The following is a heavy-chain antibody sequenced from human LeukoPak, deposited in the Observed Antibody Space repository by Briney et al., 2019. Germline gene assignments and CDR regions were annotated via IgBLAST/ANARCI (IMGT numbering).Heavy chain of an antibody. CDR2: MNPNSGNT. Sequence: ASVKVSCKASGYTFTSYDFNWVRQATGQGLEWMGWMNPNSGNTGYAQKFQGRVTMTSNTSISTAYMELSSPRSEDTAVYYCASMHRQWLLGQFSSDAFDIWGQGTKVTVSS. J-gene: IGHJ3*02. V-gene: IGHV1-8*02. CDR1: GYTFTSYD. D-gene: IGHD6-19*01. CDR3: ASMHRQWLLGQFSSDAFDI.